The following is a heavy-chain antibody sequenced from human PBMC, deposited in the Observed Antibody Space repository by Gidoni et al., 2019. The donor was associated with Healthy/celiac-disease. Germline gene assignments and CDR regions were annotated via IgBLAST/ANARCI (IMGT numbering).Heavy chain of an antibody. J-gene: IGHJ4*02. D-gene: IGHD4-17*01. Sequence: QVQLVESGGGVVQPGRSLRLFCAASTFAFCTYTIHGVRQVPGKGLEWVSVISYDGRNKYYADSVKGRFTISRDNFKNTLYLQMNSLRAEDTAVYYCAREMTTVTRKYSYFDYWGQGTLVTVSS. CDR3: AREMTTVTRKYSYFDY. CDR1: TFAFCTYT. V-gene: IGHV3-30*04. CDR2: ISYDGRNK.